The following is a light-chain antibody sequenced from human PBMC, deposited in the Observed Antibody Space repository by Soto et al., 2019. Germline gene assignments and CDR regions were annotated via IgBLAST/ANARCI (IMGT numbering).Light chain of an antibody. V-gene: IGKV3-20*01. CDR1: QSISSTY. J-gene: IGKJ4*01. Sequence: ELVLTQSPGTLSLSPGETATLSCRASQSISSTYLAWYQQKRGQDPRLLIYGASSRATGIPDRFSGSGSGTDFTLTISRLEPEDFALYYCQQYGGSLTFGGGTKVESK. CDR3: QQYGGSLT. CDR2: GAS.